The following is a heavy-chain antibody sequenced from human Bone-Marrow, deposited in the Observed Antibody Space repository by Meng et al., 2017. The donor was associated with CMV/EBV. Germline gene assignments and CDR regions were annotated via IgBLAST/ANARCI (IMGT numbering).Heavy chain of an antibody. CDR1: GFTFSKNW. Sequence: GESLKISCAVSGFTFSKNWMSWVRQAPGKGLEWVANIKEDGSEKYYVDSVKGRFTISRDNANNSLYLQMNSLRAEDTAVYYCARWKPRIDYWGQGALVTVSSGESSQPLSCFNSEGFCARWKPRIDYWGQGTLVTVSS. CDR3: ARWKPRIDYWGQGALVTVSSGESSQPLSCFNSEGFCARWKPRIDY. CDR2: IKEDGSEK. D-gene: IGHD4-11*01. V-gene: IGHV3-7*01. J-gene: IGHJ4*02.